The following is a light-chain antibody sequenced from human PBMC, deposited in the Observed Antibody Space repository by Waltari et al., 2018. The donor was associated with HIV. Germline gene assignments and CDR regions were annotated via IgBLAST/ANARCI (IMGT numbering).Light chain of an antibody. Sequence: LTQSPATLSASPGERVTLPCRASQSLTANLAWYQQRPGQAPRLLIYGASSRATDIPARFTGSGSGTDYTLTISSVQSEDSAVYYCQQNIHWPPYTFGQGTKL. CDR3: QQNIHWPPYT. CDR2: GAS. V-gene: IGKV3-15*01. CDR1: QSLTAN. J-gene: IGKJ2*01.